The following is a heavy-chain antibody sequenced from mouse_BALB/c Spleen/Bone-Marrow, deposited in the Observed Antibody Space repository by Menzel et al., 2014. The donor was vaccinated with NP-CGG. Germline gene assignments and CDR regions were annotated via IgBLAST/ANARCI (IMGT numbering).Heavy chain of an antibody. V-gene: IGHV1-7*01. J-gene: IGHJ3*01. D-gene: IGHD4-1*01. CDR3: ERYWDAY. CDR1: DYTFTSYW. Sequence: QVQLQQSGAELAKPGASVKMSCKVSDYTFTSYWIHWVKQRPGQGLEWIGYIDPRTANTEYSQKFKDKATLIADKSSSTAYMQLSSLTSEDSAVYYCERYWDAYWGQGTLVTVSA. CDR2: IDPRTANT.